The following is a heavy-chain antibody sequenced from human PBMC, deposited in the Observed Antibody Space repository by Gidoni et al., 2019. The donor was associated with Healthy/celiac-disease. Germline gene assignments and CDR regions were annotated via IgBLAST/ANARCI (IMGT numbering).Heavy chain of an antibody. J-gene: IGHJ4*02. CDR2: IYYSGST. Sequence: QLQQQESGPGLVKPSETPSLTCTVSGGSISSSSYYWGWIRQPPGKGLEWIGSIYYSGSTYYNPSLKSRVTISVDTSKNQFSLKLSSVTAADTAVYYCARSVWFGELHLDYWGQGTLVTVSS. V-gene: IGHV4-39*07. D-gene: IGHD3-10*01. CDR3: ARSVWFGELHLDY. CDR1: GGSISSSSYY.